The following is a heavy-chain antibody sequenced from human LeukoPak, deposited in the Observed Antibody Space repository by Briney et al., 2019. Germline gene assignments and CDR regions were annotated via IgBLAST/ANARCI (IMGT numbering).Heavy chain of an antibody. D-gene: IGHD6-19*01. J-gene: IGHJ4*02. V-gene: IGHV3-30*18. Sequence: GGSLRLSCAASGFTFSSYGMHWVRQAPGKGLEWVAVISYDGSNKYYADSVKGRLTISRDNSKNTLYLQMNSLRAEDTAAYYCAKGRRRAVAGTLDYWGQGTLVTVSS. CDR1: GFTFSSYG. CDR2: ISYDGSNK. CDR3: AKGRRRAVAGTLDY.